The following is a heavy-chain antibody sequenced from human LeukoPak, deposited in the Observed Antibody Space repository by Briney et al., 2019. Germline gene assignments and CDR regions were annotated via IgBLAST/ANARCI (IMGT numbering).Heavy chain of an antibody. Sequence: LETLSHTCTVSGYSISSGYYWGWIRQPPGKGLEWIGSIYHSGSTYYNPSLKSRVTISVDTSKNQFSLKLSSVTAADTAVCYCARTLYYGSGALGYWGQGTLVTVSS. CDR2: IYHSGST. CDR1: GYSISSGYY. D-gene: IGHD3-10*01. V-gene: IGHV4-38-2*02. J-gene: IGHJ4*02. CDR3: ARTLYYGSGALGY.